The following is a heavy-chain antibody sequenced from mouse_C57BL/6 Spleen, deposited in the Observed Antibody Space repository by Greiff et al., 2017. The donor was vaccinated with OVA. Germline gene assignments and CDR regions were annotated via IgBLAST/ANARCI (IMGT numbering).Heavy chain of an antibody. V-gene: IGHV1-69*01. D-gene: IGHD1-1*01. Sequence: QVQLKQPGAELVMPGASVKLSCKASGYTFTSYWMHWVKQRPGQGLEWIGEIDPSDSYTNYNQKFKGKSTLTVDKSSSTAYMQLSSLTSEDSAVDYCARYYYGSREGFDYWGQGTTLTVSS. J-gene: IGHJ2*01. CDR1: GYTFTSYW. CDR2: IDPSDSYT. CDR3: ARYYYGSREGFDY.